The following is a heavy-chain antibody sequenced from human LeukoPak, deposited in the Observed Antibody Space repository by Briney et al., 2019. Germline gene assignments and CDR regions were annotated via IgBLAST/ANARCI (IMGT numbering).Heavy chain of an antibody. CDR2: ISSDGSNK. CDR1: AFTFSNYG. Sequence: GGSLRLSCAASAFTFSNYGMHWVRQAPGKGLEWVGVISSDGSNKFYGDSVRGRFTISRDNSKNTVDLQMNSLRAEDTAVYYCARDWGLDYWGQGTLVTVSS. CDR3: ARDWGLDY. D-gene: IGHD3-16*01. V-gene: IGHV3-30*12. J-gene: IGHJ4*02.